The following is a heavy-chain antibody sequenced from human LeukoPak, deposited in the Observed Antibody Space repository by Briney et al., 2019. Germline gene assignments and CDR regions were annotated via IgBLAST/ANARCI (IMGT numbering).Heavy chain of an antibody. D-gene: IGHD4-17*01. V-gene: IGHV3-23*01. Sequence: GGSLRLSCAASGFTFSSYAMSWVRQAPGKGLVWVSAISGSGGSTYYADSVKGRFTISRDNSKNTLYLQMNSLRAEDTAVYYCASSYGDYYYFDYWGQGTLVTVSS. J-gene: IGHJ4*02. CDR3: ASSYGDYYYFDY. CDR2: ISGSGGST. CDR1: GFTFSSYA.